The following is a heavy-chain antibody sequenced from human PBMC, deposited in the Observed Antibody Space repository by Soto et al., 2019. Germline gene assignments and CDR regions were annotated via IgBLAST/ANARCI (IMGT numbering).Heavy chain of an antibody. Sequence: QVQLVQSGAEVKKPGASVKVSCKASGITYTTYAIHWVRQAPGQGLEWMGWINTGNGNTRYSQSFQGRVTLTTDTSANTAYMALNSLTSEDTAVSSCARAISGYVTWGQGTLITVSS. CDR3: ARAISGYVT. CDR1: GITYTTYA. J-gene: IGHJ5*02. CDR2: INTGNGNT. D-gene: IGHD5-12*01. V-gene: IGHV1-3*04.